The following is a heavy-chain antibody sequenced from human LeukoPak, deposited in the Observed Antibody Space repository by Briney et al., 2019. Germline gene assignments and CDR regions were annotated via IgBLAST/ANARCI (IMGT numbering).Heavy chain of an antibody. V-gene: IGHV3-30*02. J-gene: IGHJ6*03. CDR2: IRYDGTNS. D-gene: IGHD2-15*01. CDR1: GFTFSSYG. Sequence: PGGSLRLSCAASGFTFSSYGMHWVRQAPGKGLEWVAFIRYDGTNSYYADSVKGRFTISRDNSQNTLFLQMNSLRADDTAVYYCAKGRSGGSLGGYYYYYMDVWGNGTTVTVSS. CDR3: AKGRSGGSLGGYYYYYMDV.